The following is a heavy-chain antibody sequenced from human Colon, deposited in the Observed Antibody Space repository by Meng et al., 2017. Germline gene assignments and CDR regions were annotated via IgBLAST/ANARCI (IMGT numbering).Heavy chain of an antibody. D-gene: IGHD2-2*01. Sequence: EVELVEWGGGLVKPGQSLSLSCAASGFTFSGFSLSWVRQAPGKGLEWVSSITGDSTYIYYADSVKGRFTVSRDNAKISLYLQMNSLRADDTAVYYCTRGWMPEWGQGTLVTVSS. V-gene: IGHV3-21*01. J-gene: IGHJ4*01. CDR3: TRGWMPE. CDR1: GFTFSGFS. CDR2: ITGDSTYI.